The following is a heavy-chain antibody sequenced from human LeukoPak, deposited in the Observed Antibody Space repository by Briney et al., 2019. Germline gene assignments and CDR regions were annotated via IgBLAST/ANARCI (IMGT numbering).Heavy chain of an antibody. CDR1: GGSISSGGYY. D-gene: IGHD2-15*01. CDR3: ARGVLVVVAAPSFDY. CDR2: IYHSGST. Sequence: PSETLSLTCTVSGGSISSGGYYWSWIRQPPGKGLEWIGYIYHSGSTYYNPSLKSRVTISVDRSKNQFSLKLSSVTAADTAVYYCARGVLVVVAAPSFDYWGQGTLVTVSS. V-gene: IGHV4-30-2*01. J-gene: IGHJ4*02.